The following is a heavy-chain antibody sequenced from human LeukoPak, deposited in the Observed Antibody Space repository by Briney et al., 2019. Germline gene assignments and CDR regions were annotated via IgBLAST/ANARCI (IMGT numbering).Heavy chain of an antibody. CDR2: INHSGST. Sequence: SETLSLTCAVYGGSFSGYYWSWIRQPPGKGLEWIGEINHSGSTNYNPSLKSRVTISVDTSKNQFSLKLSSVTAADTAVYYCARGLPQYYYYGMDVWGQGTTVTVSS. J-gene: IGHJ6*02. V-gene: IGHV4-34*01. D-gene: IGHD5-18*01. CDR1: GGSFSGYY. CDR3: ARGLPQYYYYGMDV.